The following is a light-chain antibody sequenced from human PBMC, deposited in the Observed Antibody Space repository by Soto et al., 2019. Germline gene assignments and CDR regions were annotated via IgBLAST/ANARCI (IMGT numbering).Light chain of an antibody. CDR3: CSFAGGFYV. CDR2: DVS. CDR1: SSDVGGYNY. V-gene: IGLV2-11*01. Sequence: QSALTQPPSVSGSPGQSVTISCTGTSSDVGGYNYVSWYQQHPGKAHKVIIFDVSKRPSGVPDRFSGSKSGSTASLTISGLQPDDEGDYYCCSFAGGFYVVGTGTKLTVL. J-gene: IGLJ1*01.